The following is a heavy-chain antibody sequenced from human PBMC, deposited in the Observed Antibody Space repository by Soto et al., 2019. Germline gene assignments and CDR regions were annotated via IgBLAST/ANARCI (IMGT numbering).Heavy chain of an antibody. V-gene: IGHV3-74*01. J-gene: IGHJ4*02. CDR1: GFAFNDYW. Sequence: EVQLVESGGGLVQPGGSLTLSCSASGFAFNDYWMHWVRQAPGKGLVWVSRIRGDGSGSNYADSVKGRFTISRDNAKNTVYRQMNSLRAEDTAVDYWARVPATSAGMGMDYWGQGTLVTVSS. CDR3: ARVPATSAGMGMDY. D-gene: IGHD2-15*01. CDR2: IRGDGSGS.